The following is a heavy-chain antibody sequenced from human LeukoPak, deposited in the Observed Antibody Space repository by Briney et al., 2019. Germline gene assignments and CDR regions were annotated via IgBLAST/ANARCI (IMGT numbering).Heavy chain of an antibody. D-gene: IGHD2-2*01. V-gene: IGHV3-23*01. Sequence: GGSLRLSCAASGFTFSSYAMTWVRQAPGKGLEWVSAISGSGVSTYYADSVKGRFTISRDNSKNTLDLQMSSLSAEDTAVYYCGKDYRYCTSTSCYGDDAFDIWGQGTMVTVSS. CDR3: GKDYRYCTSTSCYGDDAFDI. CDR1: GFTFSSYA. J-gene: IGHJ3*02. CDR2: ISGSGVST.